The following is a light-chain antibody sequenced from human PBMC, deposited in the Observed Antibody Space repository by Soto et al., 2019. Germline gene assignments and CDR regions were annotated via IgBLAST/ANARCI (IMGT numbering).Light chain of an antibody. V-gene: IGKV3-20*01. J-gene: IGKJ1*01. CDR3: QQYGTSPWT. Sequence: EIVLSQSPVTLSLSPVERATLSFRASQTVRVSQSVGGSYLAWYQQKPGQAPRLLIYGASRRATGIPDRFSGGGSGKDFTLTISRLEPEDFAVYYCQQYGTSPWTFGQGTKVDIK. CDR2: GAS. CDR1: QTVRVSQSVGGSY.